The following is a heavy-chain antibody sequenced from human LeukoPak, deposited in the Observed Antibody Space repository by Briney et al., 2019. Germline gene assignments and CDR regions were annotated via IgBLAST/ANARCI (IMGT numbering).Heavy chain of an antibody. D-gene: IGHD3-3*01. Sequence: KTSETLSLTCAIYGGSFSGYYWSWIRQPPGKGLEWIGYIYYSGSTNYNPSLKSRVTISVDTSKNQFSLKLSSVTAADTAVFYCARVASGYDVFDIWGQGTMVTVSS. CDR1: GGSFSGYY. CDR2: IYYSGST. CDR3: ARVASGYDVFDI. V-gene: IGHV4-59*01. J-gene: IGHJ3*02.